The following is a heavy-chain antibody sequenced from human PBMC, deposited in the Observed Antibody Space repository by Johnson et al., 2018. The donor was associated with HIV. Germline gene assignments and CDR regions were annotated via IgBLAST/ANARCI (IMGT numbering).Heavy chain of an antibody. J-gene: IGHJ3*02. CDR1: GFTFSSYG. CDR3: ANFGSSSSRSAFDI. Sequence: QVQLVESGGGVVRPGGSLRLSCAASGFTFSSYGMHWVRQAPGKGLEWVAVISYDGSTKYYADSVKGRFTISRDNSKNTLYLQMNSLRAEDTAVYYCANFGSSSSRSAFDIWGQGTMVTVSS. CDR2: ISYDGSTK. V-gene: IGHV3-30*18. D-gene: IGHD6-6*01.